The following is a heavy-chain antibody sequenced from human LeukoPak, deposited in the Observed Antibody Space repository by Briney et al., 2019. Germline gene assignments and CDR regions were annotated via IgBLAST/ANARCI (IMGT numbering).Heavy chain of an antibody. CDR1: GGSISSYY. D-gene: IGHD3-22*01. CDR3: AREAPDSSGYLVEY. J-gene: IGHJ4*02. Sequence: SETLSLTCTVSGGSISSYYWSWLRQPPGKGLEWIGYIYYSGSTNYNPSLKSRVTISVDTSKNQFSLKLSSVTAADTAVYYCAREAPDSSGYLVEYWGQGTLVTVSS. V-gene: IGHV4-59*01. CDR2: IYYSGST.